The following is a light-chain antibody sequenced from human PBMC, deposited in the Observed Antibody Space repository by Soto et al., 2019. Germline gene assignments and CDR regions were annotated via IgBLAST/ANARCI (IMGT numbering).Light chain of an antibody. Sequence: AIQMTQSPSSLAASLGDGVTITCRASQGIRNDLGWYQQKPGKAPKLLIYAASSLQSGVPSRFSGSGSGTDFTLTISSLQPEDFATYYCLQDYNYPLTFGGGTKVDIK. CDR3: LQDYNYPLT. J-gene: IGKJ4*01. CDR1: QGIRND. V-gene: IGKV1-6*01. CDR2: AAS.